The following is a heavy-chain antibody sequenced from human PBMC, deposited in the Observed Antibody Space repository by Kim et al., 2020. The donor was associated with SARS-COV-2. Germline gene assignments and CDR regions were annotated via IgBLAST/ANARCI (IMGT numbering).Heavy chain of an antibody. V-gene: IGHV1-46*01. CDR1: GYTFTSHY. CDR3: AREAARAGKNFDY. Sequence: ASVKVSCKSSGYTFTSHYTHWVRQAPGQGLEWMGQINPTGDRTTSAQKFQGRVTMTRDTSTNTPYMELSGLRSEDTAVYYCAREAARAGKNFDYWGQGTLVTVSS. CDR2: INPTGDRT. J-gene: IGHJ4*02. D-gene: IGHD6-13*01.